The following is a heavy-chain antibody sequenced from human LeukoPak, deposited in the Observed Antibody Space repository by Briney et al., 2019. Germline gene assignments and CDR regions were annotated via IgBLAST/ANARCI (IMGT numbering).Heavy chain of an antibody. D-gene: IGHD3-22*01. CDR2: ISSTSSYI. Sequence: GGSLRLSCAASGFTFTTYSMNWVRQAPGKGLEWVSSISSTSSYIYYADSVKGRFTISRDNSKNTLYLQMGSLRAEDMAVYYCARIGSRYYDSSGYYDYWGQGTLVTVSS. CDR3: ARIGSRYYDSSGYYDY. J-gene: IGHJ4*02. CDR1: GFTFTTYS. V-gene: IGHV3-21*01.